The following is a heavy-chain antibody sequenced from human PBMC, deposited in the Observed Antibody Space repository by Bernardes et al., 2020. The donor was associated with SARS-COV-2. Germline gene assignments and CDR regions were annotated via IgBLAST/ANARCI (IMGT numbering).Heavy chain of an antibody. CDR1: GGSISSSSYY. CDR3: ASGYFRLGELSFVDY. CDR2: IYWNSYYNSGRT. D-gene: IGHD3-16*02. J-gene: IGHJ4*02. Sequence: SETLSLTCIVSGGSISSSSYYWAWIRQPPGKGLEWIGSIYWNSYYNSGRTYYNPSLKSRVTISIDTSNNQFSLNLSSVTAADTALYYCASGYFRLGELSFVDYWGQGTLVTVSS. V-gene: IGHV4-39*01.